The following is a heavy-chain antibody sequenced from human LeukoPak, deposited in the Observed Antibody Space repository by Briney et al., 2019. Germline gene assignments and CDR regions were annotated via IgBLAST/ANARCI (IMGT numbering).Heavy chain of an antibody. D-gene: IGHD3-10*01. CDR2: IYYSGST. CDR3: ARDLRTITMVRGVHWAFDI. V-gene: IGHV4-59*01. Sequence: SETLSLTCTVSGGSISSYYWSWIRQPPGKGLEWIGYIYYSGSTNYNPSLKSRVTISVDTSKNQFSLKLSSVTAADTAVYYCARDLRTITMVRGVHWAFDIWGQGTMVTVSS. J-gene: IGHJ3*02. CDR1: GGSISSYY.